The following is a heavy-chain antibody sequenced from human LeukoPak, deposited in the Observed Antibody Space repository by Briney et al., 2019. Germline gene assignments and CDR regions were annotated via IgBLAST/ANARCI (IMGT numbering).Heavy chain of an antibody. V-gene: IGHV3-15*01. Sequence: AGGSLRLSCAASGFTFTSAWMSWVRQSPGKGLEWVGRIKSKADGETIDYAAPVKGRFTISRDDSTKTLYLLMNSPETDDTAVYFCITDIPGGGYPLDFWGQGTLVTVSS. CDR1: GFTFTSAW. CDR2: IKSKADGETI. CDR3: ITDIPGGGYPLDF. D-gene: IGHD3-16*02. J-gene: IGHJ4*02.